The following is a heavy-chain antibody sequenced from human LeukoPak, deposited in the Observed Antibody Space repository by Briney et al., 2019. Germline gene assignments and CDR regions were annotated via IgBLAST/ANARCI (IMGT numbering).Heavy chain of an antibody. CDR3: ARNLMYSSGWYDAFDI. J-gene: IGHJ3*02. Sequence: SETLSLTCTVSGGSISSYYWSWIRQPPGKGLEWIGYIYYSGSTNYNPSLKSRVTISVDTSKNQFSLRLSSVTAADTAVYYCARNLMYSSGWYDAFDIWGQGTMVTVSS. V-gene: IGHV4-59*01. CDR1: GGSISSYY. D-gene: IGHD6-19*01. CDR2: IYYSGST.